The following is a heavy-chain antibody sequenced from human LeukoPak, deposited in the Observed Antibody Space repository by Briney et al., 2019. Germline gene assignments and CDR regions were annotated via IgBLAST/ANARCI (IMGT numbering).Heavy chain of an antibody. CDR3: ASWVSYY. Sequence: GGSLRLSCAASGFIVSSNYMSWVRQAPGKGLDWISYISGSSSTIYYADSVKGRFTISRDNAKNSLFLQMNSLREEDTAVYYCASWVSYYWGQGTLVTVSS. CDR1: GFIVSSNY. V-gene: IGHV3-48*02. CDR2: ISGSSSTI. J-gene: IGHJ4*02. D-gene: IGHD7-27*01.